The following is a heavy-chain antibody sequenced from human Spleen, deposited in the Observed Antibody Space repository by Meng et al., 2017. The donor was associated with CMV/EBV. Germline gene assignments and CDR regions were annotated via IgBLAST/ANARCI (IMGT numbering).Heavy chain of an antibody. D-gene: IGHD3-9*01. CDR2: ISYYGSTN. V-gene: IGHV3-30-3*01. Sequence: YAIPWVRQAPGKGLEWVAVISYYGSTNYYADSVKGRFTISRDNSKNTLYLQMNSLRAEDTAVYYCARDPTLNYDILTGYYTGEVFDYWGQGTLVTVSS. CDR1: YA. J-gene: IGHJ4*02. CDR3: ARDPTLNYDILTGYYTGEVFDY.